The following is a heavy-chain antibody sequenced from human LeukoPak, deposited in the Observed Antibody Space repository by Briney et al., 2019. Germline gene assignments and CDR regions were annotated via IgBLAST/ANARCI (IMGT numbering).Heavy chain of an antibody. Sequence: PGGSLRLSCAASGFTFSSHWMSWVRQAPGKGLECVANIKEDGSEKFYVDSVKGRFTISRDNAENSLFLQMNSLRAEDTAVYYCGRGHYGDYAWGQGTLVTVSS. J-gene: IGHJ5*02. D-gene: IGHD4-17*01. V-gene: IGHV3-7*01. CDR2: IKEDGSEK. CDR1: GFTFSSHW. CDR3: GRGHYGDYA.